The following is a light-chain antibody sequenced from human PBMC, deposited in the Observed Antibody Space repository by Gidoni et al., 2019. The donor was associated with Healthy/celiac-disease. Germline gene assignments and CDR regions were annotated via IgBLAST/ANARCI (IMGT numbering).Light chain of an antibody. CDR3: MQAQQTPWA. Sequence: DIVMTQSPLSLPVTPGEPASIVCRSSRSLLHSNGYNYLDWYLQKPGKAPQLLIYLGSNRASGVPDRFSGSGSGTDFTLKISRVEAEDVGVYYCMQAQQTPWAFGQGTKVEIK. CDR2: LGS. CDR1: RSLLHSNGYNY. J-gene: IGKJ1*01. V-gene: IGKV2-28*01.